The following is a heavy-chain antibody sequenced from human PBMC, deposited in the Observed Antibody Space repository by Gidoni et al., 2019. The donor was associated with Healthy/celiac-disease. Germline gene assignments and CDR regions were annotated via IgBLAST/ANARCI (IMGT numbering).Heavy chain of an antibody. CDR2: IYYSGST. CDR1: GGSISSGGYY. CDR3: AREGRYYDFWSGYYLGWFDP. D-gene: IGHD3-3*01. Sequence: QVQLQESGPGLVKPSQTLSLTCTVSGGSISSGGYYWSWIRQHQGKGLEWIGYIYYSGSTYYNPSLKSRVTISVDTSKNQFSLKLSSVTAADTAVYYCAREGRYYDFWSGYYLGWFDPWGQGTLVTVSS. J-gene: IGHJ5*02. V-gene: IGHV4-31*03.